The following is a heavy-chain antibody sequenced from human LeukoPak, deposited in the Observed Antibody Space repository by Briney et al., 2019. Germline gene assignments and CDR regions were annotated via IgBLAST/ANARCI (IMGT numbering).Heavy chain of an antibody. Sequence: ASVKVSCKASGGTFSSYAISWVRQAPGQGLEWMGRIIPILGIANYAQKFQGRVTITADKSTSTAYMELSSLRSEDTAVYYCARDRGDYDFPFPGAYDLWGQGTMVTVSS. J-gene: IGHJ3*01. CDR3: ARDRGDYDFPFPGAYDL. D-gene: IGHD3-3*01. CDR1: GGTFSSYA. CDR2: IIPILGIA. V-gene: IGHV1-69*04.